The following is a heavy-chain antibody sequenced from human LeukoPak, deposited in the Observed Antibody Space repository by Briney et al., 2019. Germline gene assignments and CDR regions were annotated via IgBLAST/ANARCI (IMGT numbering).Heavy chain of an antibody. CDR3: ARDPYSSTWSYGMDV. D-gene: IGHD6-6*01. CDR1: GFFFSNYD. Sequence: GGSLRLSCAASGFFFSNYDMNWVRQAPGKGLEWVSGLSSSGGSTFYADSVKGRFTISRDNSKNTVYLQMNSLRGEDTAIYYCARDPYSSTWSYGMDVWGQGTTVTVSS. CDR2: LSSSGGST. J-gene: IGHJ6*02. V-gene: IGHV3-23*01.